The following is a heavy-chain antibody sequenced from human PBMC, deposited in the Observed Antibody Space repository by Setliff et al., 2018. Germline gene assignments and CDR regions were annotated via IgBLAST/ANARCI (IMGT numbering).Heavy chain of an antibody. CDR2: INPSSGAT. CDR3: ARVLEPNYDILTGYYYYYYYGMDV. CDR1: GYTFTGYY. V-gene: IGHV1-2*06. J-gene: IGHJ6*02. D-gene: IGHD3-9*01. Sequence: ASVKVSCKASGYTFTGYYMYWVRQAPGRGLEWMGRINPSSGATIYAQKFQGRVTMTSDTSISTAYMELSSLRSEDTAVYYCARVLEPNYDILTGYYYYYYYGMDVWGQGTTVTVSS.